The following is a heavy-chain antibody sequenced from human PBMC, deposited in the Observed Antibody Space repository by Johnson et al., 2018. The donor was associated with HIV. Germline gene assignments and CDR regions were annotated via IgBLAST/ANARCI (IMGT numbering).Heavy chain of an antibody. CDR2: ISYDGSYK. CDR3: ARAQLLADDAFNN. D-gene: IGHD6-6*01. CDR1: GFTFSNYG. V-gene: IGHV3-30*03. Sequence: QMLLVESGGGVVQPGRSLRLSCVVSGFTFSNYGMHWVRQAPGKGLEWVAVISYDGSYKYYTDSVRGRFTISRDNAKNTLYLQLNSLRVEDTAIYYCARAQLLADDAFNNWGQGTMVTVSS. J-gene: IGHJ3*02.